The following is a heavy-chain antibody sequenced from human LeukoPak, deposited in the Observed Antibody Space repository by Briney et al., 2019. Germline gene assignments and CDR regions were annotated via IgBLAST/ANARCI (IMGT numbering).Heavy chain of an antibody. CDR2: ISAYNGNT. V-gene: IGHV1-18*01. J-gene: IGHJ6*02. D-gene: IGHD6-19*01. CDR1: GGTFSSYA. CDR3: ARDEGPLAVAGAYYYYGMDV. Sequence: LVASVKVSCKASGGTFSSYAISWVRQAPGQGLEWMGWISAYNGNTNYAQKLQGRVTMTTDTSTSTAYMELRSLRSDDTAVYYCARDEGPLAVAGAYYYYGMDVWGQGTTVTVSS.